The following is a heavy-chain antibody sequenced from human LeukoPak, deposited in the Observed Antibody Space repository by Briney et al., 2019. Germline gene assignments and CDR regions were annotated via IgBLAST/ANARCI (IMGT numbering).Heavy chain of an antibody. CDR3: TRHPNPYYYDSSGYSAFDY. CDR1: GFTFSGSA. D-gene: IGHD3-22*01. V-gene: IGHV3-73*01. CDR2: IRSKANSYAT. Sequence: GGSLGLSCAASGFTFSGSAMHWVRQASGKGLEWVGRIRSKANSYATAYAASVKGRFTISRDDSKNTAYLQMNSLKTEDTAVYYCTRHPNPYYYDSSGYSAFDYWGQGTLVTVSS. J-gene: IGHJ4*02.